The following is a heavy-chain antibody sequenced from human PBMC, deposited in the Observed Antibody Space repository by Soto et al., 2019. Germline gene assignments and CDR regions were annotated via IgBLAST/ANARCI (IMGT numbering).Heavy chain of an antibody. CDR3: ARGLPAAGYP. CDR2: INDSGST. CDR1: GGSFSGYY. Sequence: QVQLQQWGAGLLKPSETLSLTCAVFGGSFSGYYWSWIRQPPGKGLEWIGEINDSGSTNYKPSLKXXVXIXXDSSKKQFSLKLSSVTATDTAVYYCARGLPAAGYPWGQGTLVTVSS. D-gene: IGHD6-13*01. J-gene: IGHJ5*02. V-gene: IGHV4-34*01.